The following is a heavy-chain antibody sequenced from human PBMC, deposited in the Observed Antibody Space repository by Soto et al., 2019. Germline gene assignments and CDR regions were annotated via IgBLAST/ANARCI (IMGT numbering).Heavy chain of an antibody. D-gene: IGHD5-12*01. Sequence: EVQLVESGGGLVQPGGSLRLSCAASGFAFSYHTMHWVRQAPGKGLEYLSGISNNGDKTYHANAVKGRFTISRDDSKNTLFLQMGSLGAEDTAVYYCARDSADGYNSFDFWGQGTLVTVSS. J-gene: IGHJ4*02. CDR2: ISNNGDKT. CDR1: GFAFSYHT. CDR3: ARDSADGYNSFDF. V-gene: IGHV3-64*01.